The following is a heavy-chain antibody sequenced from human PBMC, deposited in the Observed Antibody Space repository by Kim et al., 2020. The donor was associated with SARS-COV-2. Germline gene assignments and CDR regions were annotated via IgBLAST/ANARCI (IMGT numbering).Heavy chain of an antibody. D-gene: IGHD6-13*01. V-gene: IGHV6-1*01. CDR3: ARVHSSSWKIDY. Sequence: EYAVSVKSRLAINPDTSKSHFTLQLNSVSPEDTAVYYCARVHSSSWKIDYWGQGTLVTVSS. J-gene: IGHJ4*02.